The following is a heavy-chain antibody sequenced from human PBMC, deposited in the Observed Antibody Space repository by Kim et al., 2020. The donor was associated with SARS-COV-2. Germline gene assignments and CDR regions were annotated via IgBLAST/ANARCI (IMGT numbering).Heavy chain of an antibody. CDR2: ISSSGSTI. CDR3: ARASYYYDSSGRGPFDP. Sequence: GGSLRLSCAASGFTFSDYYMSWIRQAPGKGLEWVSYISSSGSTIYYADSVKGRFTISRDNAKNSLYLQMNSLRAEDTAVYYCARASYYYDSSGRGPFDPWGQGTLVTVSS. V-gene: IGHV3-11*01. D-gene: IGHD3-22*01. CDR1: GFTFSDYY. J-gene: IGHJ5*02.